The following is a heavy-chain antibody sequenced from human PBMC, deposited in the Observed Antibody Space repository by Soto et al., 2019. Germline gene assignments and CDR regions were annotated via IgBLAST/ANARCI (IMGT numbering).Heavy chain of an antibody. J-gene: IGHJ4*02. V-gene: IGHV3-23*01. CDR2: IGHSGYSI. CDR3: ARSDDKDILTGCYN. Sequence: GSLRLSCAASGFTFNNYAMAWVRQAPGKGLEWVSSIGHSGYSINYGDSVKGRFTISRDNSNNMLFLEMNGLRAEDTAVYYCARSDDKDILTGCYNWGQGALVTVSS. CDR1: GFTFNNYA. D-gene: IGHD3-9*01.